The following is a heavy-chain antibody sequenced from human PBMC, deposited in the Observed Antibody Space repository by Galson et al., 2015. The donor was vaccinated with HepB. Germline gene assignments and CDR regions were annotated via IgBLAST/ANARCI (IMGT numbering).Heavy chain of an antibody. CDR1: GFTFSSYS. V-gene: IGHV3-48*04. CDR3: ARDRGGSGSYLSYFYDMDV. D-gene: IGHD3-10*01. J-gene: IGHJ6*02. Sequence: SLRLSCAGSGFTFSSYSMNWVRQAPGEGLEWISYISTTHTAIYYADSVKGRFTISRDNAKNSLYLQMSSLRAEDTAVYYCARDRGGSGSYLSYFYDMDVWGQGTTGTVSS. CDR2: ISTTHTAI.